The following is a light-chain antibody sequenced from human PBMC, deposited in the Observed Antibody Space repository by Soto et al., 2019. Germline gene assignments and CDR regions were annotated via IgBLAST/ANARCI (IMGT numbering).Light chain of an antibody. J-gene: IGKJ1*01. Sequence: EIGLTQAPGTLSMSPGERATLSCMASQSVSSSYLAWYQQKPGQAPRLLIYGSSSRATGIPDRFSGSGYGTDFTLTISRLEPEDFAVYYCQQYGSSPGTFGQGTQAEIK. CDR1: QSVSSSY. V-gene: IGKV3-20*01. CDR2: GSS. CDR3: QQYGSSPGT.